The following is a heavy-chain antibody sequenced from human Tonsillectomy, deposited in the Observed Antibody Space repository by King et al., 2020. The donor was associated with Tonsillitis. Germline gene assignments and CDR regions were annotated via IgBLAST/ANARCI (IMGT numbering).Heavy chain of an antibody. CDR1: GASISTASDY. CDR3: ARERHREWELLSDAVDI. J-gene: IGHJ3*02. CDR2: IYASGST. V-gene: IGHV4-61*02. Sequence: LQLQESGPGLVKPSQTLSLTCTVSGASISTASDYWSWIRQPAGKGLEWVGRIYASGSTNYNPSLKSRVTISVDTSKNQLSLIMSPVTAADTAVYFCARERHREWELLSDAVDIWGQGTMVTVSS. D-gene: IGHD1-26*01.